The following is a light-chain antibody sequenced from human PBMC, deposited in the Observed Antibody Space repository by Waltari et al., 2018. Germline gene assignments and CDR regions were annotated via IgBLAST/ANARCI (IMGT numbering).Light chain of an antibody. J-gene: IGLJ2*01. CDR2: EVN. Sequence: QSALTQPPSASGSPGQSVTISCTGTRSDVGGYHYVSWYQHHPGKAPKLMISEVNKRPSGVPDRFSGSKSGNTASLTVSGLQADDEADYYCTSYAGSHNWVFGGGTKLTVL. CDR3: TSYAGSHNWV. CDR1: RSDVGGYHY. V-gene: IGLV2-8*01.